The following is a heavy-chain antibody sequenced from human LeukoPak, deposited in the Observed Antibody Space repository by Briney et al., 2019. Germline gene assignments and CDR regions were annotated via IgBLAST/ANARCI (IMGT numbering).Heavy chain of an antibody. CDR3: AGQGTYNWFDS. V-gene: IGHV3-74*01. D-gene: IGHD1-1*01. Sequence: GGSLRLSCAASGFTFSSYWMHWVRQAPGKGLVWVSRINSDGSTTNYGDSVKGRFTISRDNAKNTLYLQMNSLRVEDTAVYYCAGQGTYNWFDSWGQGTLVTVSS. CDR2: INSDGSTT. J-gene: IGHJ5*01. CDR1: GFTFSSYW.